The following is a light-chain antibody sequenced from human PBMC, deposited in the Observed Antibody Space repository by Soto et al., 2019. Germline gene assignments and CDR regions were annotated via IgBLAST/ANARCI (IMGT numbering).Light chain of an antibody. Sequence: EIVMTQSPATLSVSPGERATLSCRASQSVSSNLAWYQQKPGQAPRLIIYGASTRATGVPARFSGSGSGTEFTLTITSLQSEDFAVYYCQVYGMSPKTFGQGTKVAIK. CDR3: QVYGMSPKT. V-gene: IGKV3-15*01. J-gene: IGKJ1*01. CDR2: GAS. CDR1: QSVSSN.